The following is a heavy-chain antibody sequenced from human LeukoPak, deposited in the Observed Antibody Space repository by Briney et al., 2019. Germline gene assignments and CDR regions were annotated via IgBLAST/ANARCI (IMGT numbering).Heavy chain of an antibody. CDR2: INHSGST. CDR3: ARDLDAFDI. J-gene: IGHJ3*02. Sequence: SETLSLTCAVYGGSFSGYYWSWIRQPPGKGLEWIGEINHSGSTNYNPSLKSRVTISVDTSKNQFSLKLSSVTAADTAVYYCARDLDAFDIWGQGTMVTVSS. CDR1: GGSFSGYY. V-gene: IGHV4-34*01.